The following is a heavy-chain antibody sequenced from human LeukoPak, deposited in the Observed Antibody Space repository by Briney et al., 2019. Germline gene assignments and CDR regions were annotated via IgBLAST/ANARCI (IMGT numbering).Heavy chain of an antibody. CDR1: GFTFSGSA. Sequence: GGSLRLSCAASGFTFSGSAMHWVRQASGKGLEWVGRIRSKANSYATAYAASVKGRFTISRDDSKNTAYLQMTSLRAEDTAVYYCAKAIPVVAPAANDLWGQGTLVTVS. V-gene: IGHV3-73*01. CDR3: AKAIPVVAPAANDL. J-gene: IGHJ5*02. D-gene: IGHD2-2*01. CDR2: IRSKANSYAT.